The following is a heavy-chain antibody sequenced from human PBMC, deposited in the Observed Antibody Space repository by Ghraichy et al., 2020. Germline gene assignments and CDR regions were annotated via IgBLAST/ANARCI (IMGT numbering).Heavy chain of an antibody. CDR3: AKLGANWGAFDI. CDR2: INHSGST. D-gene: IGHD7-27*01. CDR1: GGSFSGYY. V-gene: IGHV4-34*01. Sequence: SETLSLTCAVYGGSFSGYYWSWIRQPPGKGLEWIGEINHSGSTNYNPSLKSRVTISVDTSKNQFSLKLSSVTAADTAVYYCAKLGANWGAFDIWGQGTMVTVSS. J-gene: IGHJ3*02.